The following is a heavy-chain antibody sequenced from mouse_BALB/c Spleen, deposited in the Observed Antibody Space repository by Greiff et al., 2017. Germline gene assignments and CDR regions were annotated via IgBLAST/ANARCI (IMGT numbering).Heavy chain of an antibody. D-gene: IGHD2-4*01. CDR2: IRSKSNNYAT. V-gene: IGHV10-1*02. Sequence: EVQVVESGGGLVQPKGSLKLSCAASGFTFNTYAMNWVRQAPGKGLEWVARIRSKSNNYATYYADSVKDRFTISRDDSQSMLYLQMNNLKTEDTAMYYCVRQRGPDDYDEGAWFAYWGQGTLVTVSA. CDR1: GFTFNTYA. CDR3: VRQRGPDDYDEGAWFAY. J-gene: IGHJ3*01.